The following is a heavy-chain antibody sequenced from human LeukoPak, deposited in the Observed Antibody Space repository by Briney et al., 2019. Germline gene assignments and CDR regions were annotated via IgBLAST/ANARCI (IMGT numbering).Heavy chain of an antibody. Sequence: GGSLRLSCGASSFTFSSYVMSWVRQAPGKGLEWVSTVSTTGGSTYYADSVKGRFTISRDNSKNTLYLQMNSLRGEDTAVYYCAKNYGSGTYDPSNHWGQGTLVTVSS. CDR2: VSTTGGST. CDR1: SFTFSSYV. CDR3: AKNYGSGTYDPSNH. J-gene: IGHJ5*02. D-gene: IGHD3-10*01. V-gene: IGHV3-23*01.